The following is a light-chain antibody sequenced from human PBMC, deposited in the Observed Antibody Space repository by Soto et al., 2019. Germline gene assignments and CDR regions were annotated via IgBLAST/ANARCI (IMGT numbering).Light chain of an antibody. V-gene: IGKV3-15*01. J-gene: IGKJ1*01. CDR3: QQYNNWPLWT. CDR2: GAS. Sequence: EIVMTQSPATLSVSPGERATLSCRASQSVSSNLAWYQQKPGQAPRLLIYGASTRATGIPARFSGSGSGTAFTLTISILQSEDFAVYCCQQYNNWPLWTFGQGTKVEIK. CDR1: QSVSSN.